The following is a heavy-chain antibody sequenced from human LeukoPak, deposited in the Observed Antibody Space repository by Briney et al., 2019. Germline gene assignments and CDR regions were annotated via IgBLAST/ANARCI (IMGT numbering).Heavy chain of an antibody. D-gene: IGHD2-2*01. Sequence: GASVKVSCKASGGTFSSYAISWVRQAPGQGLEWMGGIIPIFGTANYAQKFQGRVTITADKSTSTAYMGLSSLRSEDTAVYYCARANFLYCSSSTCLFDYWGQGTLVTVSS. CDR1: GGTFSSYA. CDR3: ARANFLYCSSSTCLFDY. J-gene: IGHJ4*02. V-gene: IGHV1-69*06. CDR2: IIPIFGTA.